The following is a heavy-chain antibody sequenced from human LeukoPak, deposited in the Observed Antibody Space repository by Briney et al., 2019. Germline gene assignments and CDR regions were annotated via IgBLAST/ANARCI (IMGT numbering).Heavy chain of an antibody. CDR1: GDSISSYY. Sequence: SETQSLTCNVSGDSISSYYWTWIRQPPGRGLECIGYIYYSGTTNYNPSLKSRVTISVDTSKNQFSLTLSSVTAADTAVYYCARSDGAYQPPDRWGQGTLVTVSS. CDR3: ARSDGAYQPPDR. CDR2: IYYSGTT. V-gene: IGHV4-59*01. J-gene: IGHJ4*02. D-gene: IGHD2-2*01.